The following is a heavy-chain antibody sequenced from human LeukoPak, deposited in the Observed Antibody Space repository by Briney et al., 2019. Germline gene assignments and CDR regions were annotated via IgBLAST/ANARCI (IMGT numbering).Heavy chain of an antibody. CDR2: IRYDGRNK. CDR3: ARGYLSSTRTDYFDY. CDR1: GFTFSTYG. D-gene: IGHD6-13*01. J-gene: IGHJ4*02. V-gene: IGHV3-30*02. Sequence: PGGSLRLSCAASGFTFSTYGMHWVRQAPGKGLEWVAFIRYDGRNKYYADSVKGRFTISRDNSKNTLYLQMNSLRAEDTAVYYCARGYLSSTRTDYFDYWGQGTLVTVSS.